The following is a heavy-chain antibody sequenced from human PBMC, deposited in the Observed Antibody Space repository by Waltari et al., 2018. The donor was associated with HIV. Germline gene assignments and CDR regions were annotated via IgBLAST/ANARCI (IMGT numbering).Heavy chain of an antibody. J-gene: IGHJ4*02. CDR1: GGSLSSSSYY. Sequence: QLQLQESGPGLVKPSETLSLTCTVSGGSLSSSSYYWGWIRQPPGQGLEWIGSIYYSGSTYYNPSLKSRVTISVDTSKNQFSLKLSSVTAADTAVYYCASLSYYYDSSGYSRAADYWGQGTLVTVSS. CDR2: IYYSGST. CDR3: ASLSYYYDSSGYSRAADY. V-gene: IGHV4-39*01. D-gene: IGHD3-22*01.